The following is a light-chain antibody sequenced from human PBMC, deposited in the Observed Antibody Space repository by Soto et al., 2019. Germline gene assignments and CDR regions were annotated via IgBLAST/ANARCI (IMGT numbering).Light chain of an antibody. Sequence: DLQMTQSPSSLSASVGDRVTITCRASQNIDHHLNWYQHKPGKAPRLLMDAASRMQSGVPSRFNGSGTGTEFTLTINSLQPEDFATYYCQQSYSNTWTFGQGTRV. CDR1: QNIDHH. J-gene: IGKJ1*01. CDR3: QQSYSNTWT. V-gene: IGKV1-39*01. CDR2: AAS.